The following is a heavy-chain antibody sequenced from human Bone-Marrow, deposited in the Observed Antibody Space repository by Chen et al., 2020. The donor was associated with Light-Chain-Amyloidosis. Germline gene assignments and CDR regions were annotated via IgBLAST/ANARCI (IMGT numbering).Heavy chain of an antibody. V-gene: IGHV4-39*01. J-gene: IGHJ4*02. D-gene: IGHD2-2*01. CDR1: GGSISSSSYY. Sequence: QLQLQESGPGLVKPSETLSLTCTVSGGSISSSSYYWGWIRQPPGKGLEWIGSIYYSGSTYYNPSLKSRVTISVDTSKNQFSRKLSSVTAADTAVYYCARSLLGYCSSTSCRSFDYWGQGTLVTVSS. CDR2: IYYSGST. CDR3: ARSLLGYCSSTSCRSFDY.